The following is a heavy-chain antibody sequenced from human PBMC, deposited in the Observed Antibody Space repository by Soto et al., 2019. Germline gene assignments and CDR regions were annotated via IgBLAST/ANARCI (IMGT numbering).Heavy chain of an antibody. D-gene: IGHD3-10*01. CDR1: GFTFSNYA. J-gene: IGHJ4*02. CDR2: ISASGGST. CDR3: AKDYGSGLPHLY. Sequence: VVSLILSCADSGFTFSNYAMSWVRQAPGKGLEWVSTISASGGSTYYADSVKGRFTISRDNSKNTLYLQMNSLRAEDTAVYYCAKDYGSGLPHLYWGQGTLVTVSS. V-gene: IGHV3-23*01.